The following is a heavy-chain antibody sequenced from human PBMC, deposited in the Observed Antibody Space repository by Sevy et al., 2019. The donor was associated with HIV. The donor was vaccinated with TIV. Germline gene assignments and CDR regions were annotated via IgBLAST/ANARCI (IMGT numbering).Heavy chain of an antibody. CDR2: ISYDGSDK. V-gene: IGHV3-30-3*01. D-gene: IGHD4-17*01. CDR1: GFAFSNYYA. CDR3: ARPRANYVDHYFFYAMDV. Sequence: GGSLRLSCAASGFAFSNYYAMHWVRQAPGKGLEWVTLISYDGSDKYYADSVKGRFTISRDNFKNTLYLQMNSLTTADTAVYYCARPRANYVDHYFFYAMDVWGQRTTVTVSS. J-gene: IGHJ6*02.